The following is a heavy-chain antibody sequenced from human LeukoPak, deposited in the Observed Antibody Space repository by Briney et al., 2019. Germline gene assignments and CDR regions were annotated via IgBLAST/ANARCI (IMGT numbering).Heavy chain of an antibody. Sequence: SETLSLTCTVSGGSISSYYWSWIRQPAGKGLEWIGRIYTSGSTYYNPSLKSRVTISVDTSKNQFSLKLSSVTAADTAVYYCARDGMVYAGDAFDIWGQGTMVTVSS. V-gene: IGHV4-4*07. CDR2: IYTSGST. J-gene: IGHJ3*02. D-gene: IGHD2-8*01. CDR1: GGSISSYY. CDR3: ARDGMVYAGDAFDI.